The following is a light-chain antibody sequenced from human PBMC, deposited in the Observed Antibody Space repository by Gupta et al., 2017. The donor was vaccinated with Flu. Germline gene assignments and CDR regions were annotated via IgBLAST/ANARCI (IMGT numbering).Light chain of an antibody. Sequence: LGKTAKSTCGGNNSGNKNVHWYQQKPGQAPVLVIYRDSNRPAGIPGRFSGSNAGNTATLTISGAQDGDEADYYCQEGDSDNAVIFGGGTMVTVL. V-gene: IGLV3-9*01. CDR3: QEGDSDNAVI. J-gene: IGLJ2*01. CDR2: RDS. CDR1: NSGNKN.